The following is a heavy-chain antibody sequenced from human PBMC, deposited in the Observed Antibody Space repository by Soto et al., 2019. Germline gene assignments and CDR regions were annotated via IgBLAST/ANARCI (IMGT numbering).Heavy chain of an antibody. D-gene: IGHD3-10*01. J-gene: IGHJ2*01. Sequence: EVQLLDSGGGLVQPGGSLRLSCAASGFTFSGYALTWVRQAPGKGLAWVSAISGGGDATFYAYSVTGRFTISRDNSKNTLYLQMNTLRANDTAVYYCARKVSGSTGRPDLWYFDLWGRGTLVTVSS. V-gene: IGHV3-23*01. CDR3: ARKVSGSTGRPDLWYFDL. CDR2: ISGGGDAT. CDR1: GFTFSGYA.